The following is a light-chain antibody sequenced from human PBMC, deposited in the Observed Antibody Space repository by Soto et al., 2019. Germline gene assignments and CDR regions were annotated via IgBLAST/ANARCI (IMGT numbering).Light chain of an antibody. CDR2: WAS. V-gene: IGKV4-1*01. J-gene: IGKJ4*01. Sequence: DIVMTQFPDSLAVSLGERATINCKSSQSVLYSSNNKNYLAWYQQKPGQPPKLLIDWASTRESGVPDRFSGSGSGTDFTLTISSLQAEDVTVYYCQQYYSTPLTFGGGTKVDIK. CDR3: QQYYSTPLT. CDR1: QSVLYSSNNKNY.